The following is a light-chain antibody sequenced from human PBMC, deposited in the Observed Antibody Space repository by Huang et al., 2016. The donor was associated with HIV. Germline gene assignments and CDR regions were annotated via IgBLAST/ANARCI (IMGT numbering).Light chain of an antibody. Sequence: EIVMTQSPATLSVSPGERATLSCRASQSVSNSLAWYQQKPGQAPRLLIYDASTRANGIPARFSGSGSGTEFTLTISSLQSEDFAVYYCQQYNIWPRAFGQGTKVEIK. CDR1: QSVSNS. V-gene: IGKV3-15*01. CDR2: DAS. CDR3: QQYNIWPRA. J-gene: IGKJ1*01.